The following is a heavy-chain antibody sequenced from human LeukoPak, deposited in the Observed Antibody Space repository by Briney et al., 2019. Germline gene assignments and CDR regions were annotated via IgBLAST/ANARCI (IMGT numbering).Heavy chain of an antibody. CDR1: GYTFTSYY. J-gene: IGHJ5*02. V-gene: IGHV1-46*01. D-gene: IGHD1-7*01. CDR3: ARSNNWNYEENWFDP. CDR2: INPSGGST. Sequence: ASVKVSCKASGYTFTSYYMHWVRQAPEQGLEWMGIINPSGGSTSYAQKFQGRVTMTRDTSTSTVYMELSSLRSEDTAVYYCARSNNWNYEENWFDPWGQGTLVTVSS.